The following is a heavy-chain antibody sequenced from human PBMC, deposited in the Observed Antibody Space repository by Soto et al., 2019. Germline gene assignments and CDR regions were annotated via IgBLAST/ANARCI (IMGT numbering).Heavy chain of an antibody. CDR2: ISGSVVST. Sequence: HPGGSLRLSCAASGLTFSSYAMSWVRQAPGKGLEWVSAISGSVVSTYYADSVKGRFTISRDNSKKTLYLQMNSLRAEDTAVYYCAKGSSSGWAYYYYGMDVWGQGTTVTVSS. CDR1: GLTFSSYA. CDR3: AKGSSSGWAYYYYGMDV. D-gene: IGHD3-22*01. J-gene: IGHJ6*02. V-gene: IGHV3-23*01.